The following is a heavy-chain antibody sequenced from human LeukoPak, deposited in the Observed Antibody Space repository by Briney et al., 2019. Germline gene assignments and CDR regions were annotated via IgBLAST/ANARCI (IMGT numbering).Heavy chain of an antibody. CDR3: ARQGYSYGFDY. V-gene: IGHV3-13*01. CDR2: IGTAGDT. Sequence: GGSLRLSCAASGFTFSSYDMHWVRQATGKGLEWVSAIGTAGDTYYAGSVKGQFTISRDNGKNYLYLEMNSVRAEGTAVYYCARQGYSYGFDYWGQGTLVTVSS. CDR1: GFTFSSYD. J-gene: IGHJ4*02. D-gene: IGHD5-18*01.